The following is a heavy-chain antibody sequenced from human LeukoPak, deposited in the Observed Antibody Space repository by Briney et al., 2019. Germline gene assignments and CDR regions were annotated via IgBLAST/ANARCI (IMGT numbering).Heavy chain of an antibody. Sequence: GGSLRLSCAASGFTFSSYAMSWVRQAPGKGLEWVSAISGSGGSTYYADSVKGRFTISRDNAKNSLYLQMNSLRAEDTAVYYCARVSLQFLEWLPIDYWGQGTLVIVSS. D-gene: IGHD3-3*01. CDR3: ARVSLQFLEWLPIDY. CDR2: ISGSGGST. V-gene: IGHV3-23*01. J-gene: IGHJ4*02. CDR1: GFTFSSYA.